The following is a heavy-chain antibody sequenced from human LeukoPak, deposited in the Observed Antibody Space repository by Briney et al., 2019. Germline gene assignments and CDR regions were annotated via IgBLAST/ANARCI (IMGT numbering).Heavy chain of an antibody. CDR1: GYTFTRYG. J-gene: IGHJ3*02. CDR2: IRAYNVNT. Sequence: GPTVNLSCESSGYTFTRYGISCVRRAAGQGRVGMGGIRAYNVNTNSTQTRQGRVTMPTHKSPRTAYMELRSHSSEHRAVYCCARDAASITIFDVYGGDAFDIWGKGTMVTASS. CDR3: ARDAASITIFDVYGGDAFDI. V-gene: IGHV1-18*01. D-gene: IGHD3-3*01.